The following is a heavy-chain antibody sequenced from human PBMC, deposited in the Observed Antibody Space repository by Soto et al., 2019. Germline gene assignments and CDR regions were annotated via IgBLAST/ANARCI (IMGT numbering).Heavy chain of an antibody. CDR1: GGAFSGYY. CDR2: INHSGST. Sequence: PSETLSLTCAVYGGAFSGYYWTWIRQPPGTGLEWIGEINHSGSTNYNPSLKSRVTISVDTSKNQFSLTLTSVTAADTAVYYCARDKITGLFDYWGQRTLVTVSS. V-gene: IGHV4-34*01. CDR3: ARDKITGLFDY. D-gene: IGHD2-8*02. J-gene: IGHJ4*02.